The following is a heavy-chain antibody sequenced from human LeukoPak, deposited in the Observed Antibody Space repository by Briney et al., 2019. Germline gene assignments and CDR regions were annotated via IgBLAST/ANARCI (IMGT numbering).Heavy chain of an antibody. J-gene: IGHJ6*03. CDR1: GAAFSTNY. CDR2: VFDSGST. V-gene: IGHV4-59*01. CDR3: ARLYQQSKWKYYYYYMDV. D-gene: IGHD1-1*01. Sequence: PSETLSLTCSVSGAAFSTNYWSWIRQPPGRGLEWIGYVFDSGSTNYNPSLKSRDTISVDTSTKQFSLRLSSVTAADTAVYYCARLYQQSKWKYYYYYMDVRGKGTAVTVSS.